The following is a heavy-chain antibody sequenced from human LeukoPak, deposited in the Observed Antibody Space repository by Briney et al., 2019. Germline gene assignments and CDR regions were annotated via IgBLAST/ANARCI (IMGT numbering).Heavy chain of an antibody. CDR1: GGSISSSHW. D-gene: IGHD7-27*01. CDR2: IFHSGST. J-gene: IGHJ4*02. CDR3: ASNTGTVFDY. V-gene: IGHV4-4*02. Sequence: PSETLSLTCAVSGGSISSSHWWSWVRQPPGKGLEWIGEIFHSGSTNYNPSLKSRVTISVDKSKNQVSLKLTSVTAADTAVYYCASNTGTVFDYWGQGALVTVSS.